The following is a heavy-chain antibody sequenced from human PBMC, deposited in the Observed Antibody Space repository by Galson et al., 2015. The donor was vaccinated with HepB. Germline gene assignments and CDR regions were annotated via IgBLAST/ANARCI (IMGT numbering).Heavy chain of an antibody. D-gene: IGHD2-21*02. CDR2: IKQDGSEK. CDR1: GFTFRSYW. CDR3: ASDHDPGDRPLWYLDL. J-gene: IGHJ2*01. Sequence: SLRLSCAASGFTFRSYWMTWVRQAPGKGLGWVANIKQDGSEKHYADSVKGRFTISRDNAEKSLYLEMNSLRVEDTAVYYCASDHDPGDRPLWYLDLWGRGTLVTVSS. V-gene: IGHV3-7*01.